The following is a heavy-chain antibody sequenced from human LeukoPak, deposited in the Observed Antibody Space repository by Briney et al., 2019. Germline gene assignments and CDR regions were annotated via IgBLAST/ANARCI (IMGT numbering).Heavy chain of an antibody. J-gene: IGHJ6*04. CDR1: GGSISSYY. Sequence: SETLSLTCTVSGGSISSYYWSWIRQPPGKGLEWIGYIYYSGSTNYNPSLKSRVTISVDTSKNQFSLKLSSVTAADTAVYYCARDKTMITFGGVQPDIYGMDVWGKGTTVTVSS. D-gene: IGHD3-16*01. V-gene: IGHV4-59*01. CDR2: IYYSGST. CDR3: ARDKTMITFGGVQPDIYGMDV.